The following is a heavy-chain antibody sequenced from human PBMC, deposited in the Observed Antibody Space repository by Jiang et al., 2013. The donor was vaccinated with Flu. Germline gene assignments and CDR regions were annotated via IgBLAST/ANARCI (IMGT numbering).Heavy chain of an antibody. CDR3: ARGFGSSWYDF. CDR1: GYTFTPYT. CDR2: ISAYNGNT. D-gene: IGHD6-13*01. Sequence: SGAEVKEPGASVKVSCKASGYTFTPYTMHWVRQAPGQRLEWMGWISAYNGNTKYSQKFQGRVTLISDTSANTAYMELSSLTSEDTAVYYCARGFGSSWYDFWGQGTL. V-gene: IGHV1-3*01. J-gene: IGHJ5*01.